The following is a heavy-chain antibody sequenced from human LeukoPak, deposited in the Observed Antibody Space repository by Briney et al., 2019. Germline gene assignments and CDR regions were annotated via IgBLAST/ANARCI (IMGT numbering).Heavy chain of an antibody. J-gene: IGHJ6*03. CDR3: AKTGFQFGYYYYYMDV. CDR1: GFTFSSYG. V-gene: IGHV3-30*18. CDR2: ISYDGSNK. D-gene: IGHD1-14*01. Sequence: GGSLRLSCAASGFTFSSYGMHWVRQAPGKGLEWVAVISYDGSNKYYADSVKGRFTISRDNSKNTLYLQMNGLRGEDTAVYHCAKTGFQFGYYYYYMDVWGKGTTVTVSS.